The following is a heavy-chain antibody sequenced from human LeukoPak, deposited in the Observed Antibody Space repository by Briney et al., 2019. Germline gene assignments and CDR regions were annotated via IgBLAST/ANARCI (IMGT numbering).Heavy chain of an antibody. CDR3: ARMDDFWSGYYR. CDR2: IYYSGST. D-gene: IGHD3-3*01. CDR1: GGSISSGGYY. Sequence: SETLSLTCTVSGGSISSGGYYWSWIRQHPGKGLEWIGYIYYSGSTYDNPSLKSRVTISVDTSKNQFSLKLSSVTAADTAVYYCARMDDFWSGYYRWGQGTLVTVS. J-gene: IGHJ4*02. V-gene: IGHV4-31*03.